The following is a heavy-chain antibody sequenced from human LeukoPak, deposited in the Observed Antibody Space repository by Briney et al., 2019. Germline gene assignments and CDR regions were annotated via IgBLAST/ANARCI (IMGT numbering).Heavy chain of an antibody. J-gene: IGHJ4*02. CDR3: ARDPSSSSSVGGYLDY. CDR2: IDTSSSTI. Sequence: GGSLRLSCAASGFTFNTYSMNWVRQAPGKGLEWVSYIDTSSSTIFYADSVKGRFTISRDNAKNSLYLQMNSLRAEDTAVYYCARDPSSSSSVGGYLDYWGQGTLVTVSS. D-gene: IGHD6-6*01. CDR1: GFTFNTYS. V-gene: IGHV3-48*04.